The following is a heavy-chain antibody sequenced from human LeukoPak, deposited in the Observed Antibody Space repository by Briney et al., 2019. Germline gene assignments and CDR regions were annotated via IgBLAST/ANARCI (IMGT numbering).Heavy chain of an antibody. V-gene: IGHV4-34*01. D-gene: IGHD6-6*01. CDR1: GGSFSGYY. CDR3: ASPIAARRHAFDI. J-gene: IGHJ3*02. CDR2: INHSGST. Sequence: SETLSLTCAVYGGSFSGYYWSWIRQPPGKGLEWIGEINHSGSTNYNPSLKSRVTISVDTSKNQFSLKLSSVTAADTAVYYCASPIAARRHAFDIWAKGQWSPSLQ.